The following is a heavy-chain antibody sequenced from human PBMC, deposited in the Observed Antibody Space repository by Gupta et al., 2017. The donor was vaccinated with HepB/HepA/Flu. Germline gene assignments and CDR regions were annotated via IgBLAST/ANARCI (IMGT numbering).Heavy chain of an antibody. CDR2: IYYSGST. CDR3: ARRPKASILWIN. V-gene: IGHV4-39*01. D-gene: IGHD2-21*01. Sequence: QLQLQDSGPGLVKPSETLSLTCTVSGGSISSSSYYWGWIRQPPGKGLEWIGSIYYSGSTYYNPSLKSRVTISVDTSKNQFSLKLRSVTAADTAVYYCARRPKASILWINWGQGTLVTVSS. CDR1: GGSISSSSYY. J-gene: IGHJ4*02.